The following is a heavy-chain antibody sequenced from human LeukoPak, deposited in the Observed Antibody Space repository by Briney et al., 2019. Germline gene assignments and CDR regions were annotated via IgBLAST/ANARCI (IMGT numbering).Heavy chain of an antibody. J-gene: IGHJ4*02. Sequence: GESLKISCKGAGYSFTSHRIGWVRQMPGKGLEGMGIIYPGDSDTRYSPSFQGQVTISADKSISTAYLQWSSLKASDTAMYYCARQYYDSSGYSYYFDYWGQGTLVTVSS. CDR3: ARQYYDSSGYSYYFDY. V-gene: IGHV5-51*01. D-gene: IGHD3-22*01. CDR2: IYPGDSDT. CDR1: GYSFTSHR.